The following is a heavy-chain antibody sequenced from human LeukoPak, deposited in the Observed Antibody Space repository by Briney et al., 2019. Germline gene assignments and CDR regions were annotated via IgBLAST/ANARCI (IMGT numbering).Heavy chain of an antibody. Sequence: SETLSLTCAVSGGAISSGGYSWSWIRQPPGKGLEWIGYIYHSGSTYYNPSLKSRVTISVGRSKNQFSLKLSSVTAADTAVYYCARGDFWSGNGAFDIWGQGTMVTVSS. CDR3: ARGDFWSGNGAFDI. V-gene: IGHV4-30-2*01. J-gene: IGHJ3*02. CDR2: IYHSGST. CDR1: GGAISSGGYS. D-gene: IGHD3-3*01.